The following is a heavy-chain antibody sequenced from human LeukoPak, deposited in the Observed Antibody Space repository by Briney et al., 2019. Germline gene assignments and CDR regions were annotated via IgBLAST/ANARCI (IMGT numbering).Heavy chain of an antibody. J-gene: IGHJ4*02. D-gene: IGHD6-13*01. Sequence: SETLSLTCTVSGGSISSYYWSWIRQPPGKGPEWIGYIYYSGSTNYNPSLKSRVTISVDTSKNQFSLKLSSVTAADTAVYYCARLPGVAAAALFDYWGQGTLVTVSS. CDR1: GGSISSYY. V-gene: IGHV4-59*08. CDR2: IYYSGST. CDR3: ARLPGVAAAALFDY.